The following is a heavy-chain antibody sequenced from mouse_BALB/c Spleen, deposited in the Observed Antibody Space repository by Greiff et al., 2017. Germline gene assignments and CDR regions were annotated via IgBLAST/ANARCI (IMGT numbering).Heavy chain of an antibody. CDR3: ARALDYDPYYAMDY. CDR2: IWGDGST. Sequence: VHLVESGPGLVAPSQSLSITCTVSGFSLTGYGVNWVRQPPGKGLEWLGMIWGDGSTDYNSALKSRLSISKDNSKSQVFLKMNSLQTDDTARYYGARALDYDPYYAMDYWGQGTSVTVSS. J-gene: IGHJ4*01. V-gene: IGHV2-6-7*01. CDR1: GFSLTGYG. D-gene: IGHD2-4*01.